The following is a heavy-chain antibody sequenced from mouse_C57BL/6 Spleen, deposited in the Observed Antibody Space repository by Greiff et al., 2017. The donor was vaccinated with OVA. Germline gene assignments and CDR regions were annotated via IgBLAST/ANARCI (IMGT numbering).Heavy chain of an antibody. V-gene: IGHV1-82*01. J-gene: IGHJ3*01. CDR1: GYAFSSSW. Sequence: LVESGPELVKPGASVKISCKASGYAFSSSWMNWVKQRPGKGLEWIGRIYPGDGDTNYNGKFKGKATLTADKSSSTAYMQLSSLTSEDSAVYFCATAYSNYEGLFAYWGQGTLVTVSA. CDR3: ATAYSNYEGLFAY. D-gene: IGHD2-5*01. CDR2: IYPGDGDT.